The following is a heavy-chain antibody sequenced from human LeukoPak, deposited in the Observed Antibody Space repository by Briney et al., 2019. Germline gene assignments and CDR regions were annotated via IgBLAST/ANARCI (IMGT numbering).Heavy chain of an antibody. D-gene: IGHD2-2*01. CDR2: ISDSGSTA. V-gene: IGHV3-23*01. CDR3: ANSGCTICYWQPDAFDI. Sequence: GGSLRLSCGASGFTFSNYAMSWVSQAPGKGLEWVSGISDSGSTAFYADPVKGRFTSSRDNPKSTLYLQMNSLRAEDTAVYYCANSGCTICYWQPDAFDIWGQGTMVTVSS. CDR1: GFTFSNYA. J-gene: IGHJ3*02.